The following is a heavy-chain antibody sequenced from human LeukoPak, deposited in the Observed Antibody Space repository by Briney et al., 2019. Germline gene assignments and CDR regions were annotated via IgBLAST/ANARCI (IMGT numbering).Heavy chain of an antibody. Sequence: SETLSLTCTVSGGSISSFYSSWIRLPPGKGLEWIGYISYSGNTNYNPSLTSRVTISLGTSNNQFSLRLTSVTAADTAVYFCARRYCTTTNCYYFDYWGQGTLVTVSS. J-gene: IGHJ4*02. D-gene: IGHD2-2*01. V-gene: IGHV4-59*01. CDR1: GGSISSFY. CDR2: ISYSGNT. CDR3: ARRYCTTTNCYYFDY.